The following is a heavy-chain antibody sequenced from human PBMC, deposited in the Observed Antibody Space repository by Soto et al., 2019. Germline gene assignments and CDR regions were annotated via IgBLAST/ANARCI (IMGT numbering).Heavy chain of an antibody. CDR2: ISYDGSNK. CDR1: GFTFSSYG. J-gene: IGHJ6*02. CDR3: AKDVSRYCSSTSCYLNYGMDV. D-gene: IGHD2-2*01. Sequence: PGGSLRLSCAASGFTFSSYGMHWVRQAPGKWLEWVAVISYDGSNKYYADSVKGRFTISRDNSKNTLYLQMNSLRAEDTAVYYCAKDVSRYCSSTSCYLNYGMDVWGQGXTVTVYS. V-gene: IGHV3-30*18.